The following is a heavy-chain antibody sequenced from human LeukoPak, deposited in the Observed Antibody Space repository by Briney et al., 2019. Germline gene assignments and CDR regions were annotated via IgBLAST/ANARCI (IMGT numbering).Heavy chain of an antibody. CDR2: ISSSSSYI. CDR3: AKDGGEYYDILTGYYPRLYYMDV. V-gene: IGHV3-21*04. CDR1: GFTFSSYS. J-gene: IGHJ6*03. D-gene: IGHD3-9*01. Sequence: GGSLRLSCAASGFTFSSYSMNWVRKAPGKGLEWVSSISSSSSYIYYADSVKGRFTISRDNAKNSLYLQMNSLRAEDTAVYYCAKDGGEYYDILTGYYPRLYYMDVWGKGTTVTISS.